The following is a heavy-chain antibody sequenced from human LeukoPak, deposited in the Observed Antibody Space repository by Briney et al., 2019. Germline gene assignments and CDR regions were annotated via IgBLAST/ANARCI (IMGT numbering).Heavy chain of an antibody. CDR2: IYSGGST. D-gene: IGHD3-10*01. J-gene: IGHJ4*01. Sequence: GGSLRLSCVASGATFNSNYMSWVRQAPGKGLEWVSVIYSGGSTYYAGPVQGRFTTSRDTTKNTLHLHINDLRAQDTPVYYCATDFSGYWGQGTLVTVSS. CDR1: GATFNSNY. V-gene: IGHV3-66*02. CDR3: ATDFSGY.